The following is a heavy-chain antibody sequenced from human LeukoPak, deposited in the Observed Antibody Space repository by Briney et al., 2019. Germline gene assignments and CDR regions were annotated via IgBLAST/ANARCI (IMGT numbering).Heavy chain of an antibody. V-gene: IGHV3-11*05. CDR2: ISSNSSYT. D-gene: IGHD3-10*01. Sequence: GGSLRLSCAASGFTFSDYYMSWIRQAPGKGLERVSYISSNSSYTNYADSVKGRFTISRDNAKNSLYLQMNSLRAEDTAVYYFARARYGSGRAFDYWGQGTLVTVSS. CDR3: ARARYGSGRAFDY. J-gene: IGHJ4*02. CDR1: GFTFSDYY.